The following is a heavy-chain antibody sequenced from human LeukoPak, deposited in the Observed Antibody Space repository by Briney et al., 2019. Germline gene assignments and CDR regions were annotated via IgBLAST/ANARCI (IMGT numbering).Heavy chain of an antibody. D-gene: IGHD3-10*01. J-gene: IGHJ4*02. CDR1: GGSFSGYY. Sequence: KSSETLSLTCAVYGGSFSGYYWSWIRQPPGKGLEWIGEINHSGSTIYNPSLKSRVTISVDTSKNQFSLKLSSVTAADTAVYYCARGRGLLLWGQGTLVTVSS. CDR3: ARGRGLLL. CDR2: INHSGST. V-gene: IGHV4-34*01.